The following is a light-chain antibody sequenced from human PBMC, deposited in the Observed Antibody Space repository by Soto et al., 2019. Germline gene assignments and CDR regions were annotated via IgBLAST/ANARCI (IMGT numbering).Light chain of an antibody. CDR2: GNS. CDR1: SSNIGAGYD. CDR3: QSYDSSLSVV. Sequence: QSVLTQPPSVSGAPGQRVTISCTGSSSNIGAGYDVHWYQQLPGTAPKLLIYGNSNRPSGVPDRFSGSKSGTSASLDITGLQAEDEADYYCQSYDSSLSVVFGGGTQLTVL. V-gene: IGLV1-40*01. J-gene: IGLJ2*01.